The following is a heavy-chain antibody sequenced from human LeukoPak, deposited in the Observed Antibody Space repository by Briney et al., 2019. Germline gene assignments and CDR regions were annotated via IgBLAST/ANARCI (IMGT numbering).Heavy chain of an antibody. CDR1: GFTFSSYW. Sequence: GGSLRLSCAASGFTFSSYWMSWVRQAPGKGLEWVANIKQDGSEKYYVDSVKGRFTISRDNAKNSLYLQMNSLRAEDTAVYYCARLYSGSSYYFDYWGQGTLVTVSS. V-gene: IGHV3-7*01. J-gene: IGHJ4*02. D-gene: IGHD1-26*01. CDR3: ARLYSGSSYYFDY. CDR2: IKQDGSEK.